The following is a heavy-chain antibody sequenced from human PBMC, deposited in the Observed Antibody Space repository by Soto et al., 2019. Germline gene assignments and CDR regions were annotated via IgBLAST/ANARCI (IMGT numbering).Heavy chain of an antibody. CDR3: ARDGYCTNGVCG. D-gene: IGHD2-8*01. V-gene: IGHV1-69*06. CDR2: IIPIFGTA. CDR1: GGTFSSYA. Sequence: SVKVSCKVSGGTFSSYAISWVRQAPGQGLEWMGGIIPIFGTANYAQKFQGRVTITADKSTSTAYMELSSLRSEDTAVYYCARDGYCTNGVCGWGQGTLVTVSS. J-gene: IGHJ4*02.